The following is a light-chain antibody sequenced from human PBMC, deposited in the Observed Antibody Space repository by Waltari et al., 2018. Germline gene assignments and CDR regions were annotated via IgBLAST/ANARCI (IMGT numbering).Light chain of an antibody. CDR2: GKD. CDR1: SLRTSY. J-gene: IGLJ3*02. CDR3: SSRNGRADQVV. Sequence: SSELTQDSGVSVALGQTFTITCQGDSLRTSYATWYQLKQGQAPVLVIYGKDKRPSGVPDRISGYSSGTTSSLTITGAQAEDEADYYCSSRNGRADQVVFAGGTKVTVL. V-gene: IGLV3-19*01.